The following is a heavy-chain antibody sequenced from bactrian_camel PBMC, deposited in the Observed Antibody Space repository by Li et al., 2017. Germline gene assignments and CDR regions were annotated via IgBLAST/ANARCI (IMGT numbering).Heavy chain of an antibody. Sequence: HVQLVESGGGSVQAGRSLTLSCTTSLSAYRRYCMAWFRQAPGKEREAVAHIYLGSATHYDDSVKGRFTIWQDNTKNTLYLQMNSLKTEDTAVYYCAAIITMSTMSTCPRNNWGQGTQVTVS. D-gene: IGHD4*01. CDR1: LSAYRRYC. V-gene: IGHV3S57*01. J-gene: IGHJ4*01. CDR2: IYLGSAT. CDR3: AAIITMSTMSTCPRNN.